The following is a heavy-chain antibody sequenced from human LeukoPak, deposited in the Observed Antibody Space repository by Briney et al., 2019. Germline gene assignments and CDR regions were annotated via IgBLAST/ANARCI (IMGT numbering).Heavy chain of an antibody. CDR3: VKGRYGYAFDY. CDR2: VSTTGGST. Sequence: GGSLRLSCAASGFTFRSYTMHWVRQAPGKGLECVSAVSTTGGSTYYAESVKGRFTISRDNSRNTLYLQMSSLRTDDTAVYYCVKGRYGYAFDYWGQGTLVTVS. CDR1: GFTFRSYT. J-gene: IGHJ4*02. D-gene: IGHD5-18*01. V-gene: IGHV3-64D*09.